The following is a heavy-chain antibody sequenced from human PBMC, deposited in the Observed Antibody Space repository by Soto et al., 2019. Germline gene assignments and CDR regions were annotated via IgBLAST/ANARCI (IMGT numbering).Heavy chain of an antibody. CDR3: TTALEPPPYSSGWYDGDAFDI. V-gene: IGHV3-15*07. Sequence: GGSLRLSCAASGFTFSNAWMNWVRQAPGKGLEWVGRIKSKTDGGTTDYAAPVKGRFTISRDDSKNTLYLQMNSLKTEDTAVYYCTTALEPPPYSSGWYDGDAFDIWGQGTMVTVSS. J-gene: IGHJ3*02. D-gene: IGHD6-19*01. CDR2: IKSKTDGGTT. CDR1: GFTFSNAW.